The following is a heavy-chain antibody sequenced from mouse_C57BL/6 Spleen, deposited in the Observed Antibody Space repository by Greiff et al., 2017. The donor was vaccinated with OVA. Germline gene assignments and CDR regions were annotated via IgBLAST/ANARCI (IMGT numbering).Heavy chain of an antibody. CDR1: GYTFTSYW. Sequence: VQLQQPGAELVKPGASVKLSCKASGYTFTSYWMQWVNQRPGQGLEWIGEIDPSDSYTNYNQKFKGKATLTVDTSSSTAYMQLSSLTSEDSAVYYCAVGSSPNYFDYWGQGTTLTVSS. CDR3: AVGSSPNYFDY. D-gene: IGHD1-1*01. J-gene: IGHJ2*01. V-gene: IGHV1-50*01. CDR2: IDPSDSYT.